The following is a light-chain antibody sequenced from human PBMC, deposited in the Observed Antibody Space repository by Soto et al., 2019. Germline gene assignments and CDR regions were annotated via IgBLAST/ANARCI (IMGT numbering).Light chain of an antibody. CDR3: SSYTSSSTLLV. V-gene: IGLV2-14*01. CDR1: TSDVGAYNY. CDR2: DVS. Sequence: QSVLTQPASVSGSPGQSITISCTGTTSDVGAYNYVSWFQQHPGKAPKLMIFDVSNRPSGVSNRFSGSKSGNTASLTISGLQAEDEADYYCSSYTSSSTLLVFGTGTKVTVL. J-gene: IGLJ1*01.